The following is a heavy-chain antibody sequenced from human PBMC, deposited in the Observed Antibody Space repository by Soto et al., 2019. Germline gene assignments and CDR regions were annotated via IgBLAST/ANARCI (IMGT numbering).Heavy chain of an antibody. CDR3: ARDNPYTNSVGNWFDP. CDR1: GGTFSNYA. D-gene: IGHD6-13*01. J-gene: IGHJ5*02. V-gene: IGHV1-69*01. CDR2: IIPVFGTV. Sequence: QVRLVQSGAEVKKPGSSVKVSCKASGGTFSNYAITWLRLAPGQGLEWLGGIIPVFGTVNYAQKFQGGVTITADESTSTAYMELNRLRSEDTAVYYCARDNPYTNSVGNWFDPWGQGTLVIVS.